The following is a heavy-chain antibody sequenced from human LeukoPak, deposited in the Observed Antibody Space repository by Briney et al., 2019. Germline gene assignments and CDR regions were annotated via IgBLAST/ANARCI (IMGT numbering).Heavy chain of an antibody. Sequence: GGSLRLSCAASGFTVSSNYMSWVRQAPGKGLEWVSVIYSGGSTYYADSVKGRFTISRDNFKNTLYLQMNSLRAEDTAVYYCAREGGGYDPDAFDIWGQGTMVTVSS. CDR2: IYSGGST. CDR3: AREGGGYDPDAFDI. CDR1: GFTVSSNY. J-gene: IGHJ3*02. V-gene: IGHV3-53*01. D-gene: IGHD5-12*01.